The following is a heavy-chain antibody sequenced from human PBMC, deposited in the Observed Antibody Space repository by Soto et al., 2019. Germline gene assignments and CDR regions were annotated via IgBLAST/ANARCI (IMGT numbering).Heavy chain of an antibody. V-gene: IGHV1-69*02. D-gene: IGHD2-2*01. J-gene: IGHJ4*02. CDR1: GGIFNRYS. CDR3: ATFYGGDCTTTTCYGDFDY. Sequence: QVQLVQSGAEVKKPGSSLKVSCKASGGIFNRYSVSWVRQAPGQGLEWMGRIIPLFGITNYAQKFQGRVMITADKSTNTAYMEVNGLRSEDTALYYCATFYGGDCTTTTCYGDFDYWGQGTLVTVTS. CDR2: IIPLFGIT.